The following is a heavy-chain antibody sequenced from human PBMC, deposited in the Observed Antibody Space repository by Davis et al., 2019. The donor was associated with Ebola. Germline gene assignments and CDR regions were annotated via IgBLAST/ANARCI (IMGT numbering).Heavy chain of an antibody. Sequence: PSETLSLTCTVSGVSISRHYWSWIRQPPGKRLEWIGSIFYTGSAYYNSSLASRATISVDTSKHQFSLKLTSVTAADTAMYYCSERGGSVWGQGTPVTVSS. CDR1: GVSISRHY. CDR3: SERGGSV. V-gene: IGHV4-59*03. J-gene: IGHJ4*02. D-gene: IGHD3-16*01. CDR2: IFYTGSA.